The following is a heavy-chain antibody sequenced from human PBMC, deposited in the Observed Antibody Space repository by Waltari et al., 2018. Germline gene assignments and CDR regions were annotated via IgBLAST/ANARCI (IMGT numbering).Heavy chain of an antibody. CDR3: AKDAFGNTYLDY. Sequence: SCVASGFSLSNYGMHWVRQTPGRGLEWVALTWSDGSVEYYADSVRGRFTVSRDNSKNILYLDMDSLRVDDTATYYCAKDAFGNTYLDYWGQGTLVTVSS. J-gene: IGHJ4*02. V-gene: IGHV3-33*03. CDR1: GFSLSNYG. CDR2: TWSDGSVE. D-gene: IGHD3-10*01.